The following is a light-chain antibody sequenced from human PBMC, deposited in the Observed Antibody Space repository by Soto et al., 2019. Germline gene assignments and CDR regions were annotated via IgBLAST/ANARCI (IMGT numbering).Light chain of an antibody. CDR2: GAS. CDR1: QTISIF. CDR3: QRSYGSPPWT. J-gene: IGKJ1*01. V-gene: IGKV1-39*01. Sequence: DIQMTQSPSSLSASVGDRVTITCRASQTISIFLNWYQQKPGKAPKLLIYGASTLQGGVPSRFSGSGSGTDFTLTISRLQPEDFATYYCQRSYGSPPWTSGQGTKVEIK.